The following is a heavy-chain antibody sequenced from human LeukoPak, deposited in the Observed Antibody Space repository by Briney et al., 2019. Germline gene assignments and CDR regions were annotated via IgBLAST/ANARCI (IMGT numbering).Heavy chain of an antibody. J-gene: IGHJ3*01. Sequence: GGSLRLSCAASGFTFSSYAMSWVRQAPGKGLEWVSAISGSGGSTYYADSVKGRFTISRDNSKNTLCLQMNSLRAEDTAVYYCAKADRIFGVVLLWGQGTMVTVSS. V-gene: IGHV3-23*01. CDR2: ISGSGGST. CDR1: GFTFSSYA. D-gene: IGHD3-3*02. CDR3: AKADRIFGVVLL.